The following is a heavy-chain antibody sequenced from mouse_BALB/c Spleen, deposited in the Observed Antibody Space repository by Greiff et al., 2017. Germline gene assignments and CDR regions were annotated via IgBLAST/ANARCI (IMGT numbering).Heavy chain of an antibody. CDR3: ARNGGNYYFDY. CDR2: INPSTGYT. V-gene: IGHV1-7*01. D-gene: IGHD2-1*01. Sequence: QVQLQQSGADLAKPGASVKMSCKASGFTFTSYWMHWVKQRPGQGLEWIGYINPSTGYTEYNQKFKDKATLTADKSSSTAYMQLSSLTSEDSAVYYCARNGGNYYFDYWGQGTTLTVSS. CDR1: GFTFTSYW. J-gene: IGHJ2*01.